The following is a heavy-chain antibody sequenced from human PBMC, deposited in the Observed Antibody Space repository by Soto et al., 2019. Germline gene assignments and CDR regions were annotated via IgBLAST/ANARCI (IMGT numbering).Heavy chain of an antibody. CDR1: GDSISSASYL. CDR2: VYFVGNS. V-gene: IGHV4-39*01. Sequence: SETLSLTCTVSGDSISSASYLWGWIRQPPGKGLEWIGSVYFVGNSYYNPSLKCRVSISVDASKNQFSLRLSSMSAADTGVYYFVRFYGHYVNRVKRRYFDFWGQGTLVTVSS. D-gene: IGHD4-17*01. CDR3: VRFYGHYVNRVKRRYFDF. J-gene: IGHJ4*02.